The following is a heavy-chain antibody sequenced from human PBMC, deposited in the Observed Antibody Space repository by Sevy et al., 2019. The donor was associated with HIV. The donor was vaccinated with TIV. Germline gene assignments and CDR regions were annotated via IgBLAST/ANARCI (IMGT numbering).Heavy chain of an antibody. CDR1: GFSFSIHS. CDR2: ILHDGSRQ. Sequence: GESLKISCTASGFSFSIHSMHWVRQAPGKGLEWVSFILHDGSRQDYADSVKGRFIISRDNSKNTVYLEMSGLRPEDTATYYCARDSNVYDSGGRLDSWGQGTLVTVSS. J-gene: IGHJ4*02. CDR3: ARDSNVYDSGGRLDS. V-gene: IGHV3-30*04. D-gene: IGHD6-25*01.